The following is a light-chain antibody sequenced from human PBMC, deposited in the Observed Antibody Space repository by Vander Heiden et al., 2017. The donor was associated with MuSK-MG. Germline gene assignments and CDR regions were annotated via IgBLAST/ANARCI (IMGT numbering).Light chain of an antibody. CDR3: HGESSSRRT. J-gene: IGKJ2*01. V-gene: IGKV3-20*01. CDR2: GAS. Sequence: EIVLTQSPGTLSLSPGERATLSCRASQRVSSSHLAWYQQKPGQAPRLLIYGASRSATGIPDRFSGSGFGTEFTLTISRREPEEFAVYYCHGESSSRRTFGQGTKMDIK. CDR1: QRVSSSH.